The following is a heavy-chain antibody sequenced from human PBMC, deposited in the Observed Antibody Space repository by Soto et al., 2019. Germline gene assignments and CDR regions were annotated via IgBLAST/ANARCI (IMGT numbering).Heavy chain of an antibody. D-gene: IGHD3-16*02. Sequence: GGSLRLSCAASGFSFSNYWMAWVRQAPGKGLEWVANIEQDGSDKFYVDSLRGRFTISRDNAKNSLYLQMNSLRAEDTAVYYCARGKSFDYVWGTYRYTLDYWGQGTLLTVSS. J-gene: IGHJ4*02. V-gene: IGHV3-7*01. CDR3: ARGKSFDYVWGTYRYTLDY. CDR2: IEQDGSDK. CDR1: GFSFSNYW.